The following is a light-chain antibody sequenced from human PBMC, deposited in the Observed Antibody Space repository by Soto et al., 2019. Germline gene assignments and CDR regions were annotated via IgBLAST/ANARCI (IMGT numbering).Light chain of an antibody. CDR2: DAS. CDR3: QQRSNWPLT. Sequence: DIVLTQSPATLSLSPGERATLSCRASQSVSSYLVWFQQKPGQAPRLLIYDASTRATGIPARFSGSGSGTYFTLTISSLEPEDFAVYYCQQRSNWPLTFGPGTKVDIK. CDR1: QSVSSY. V-gene: IGKV3-11*01. J-gene: IGKJ3*01.